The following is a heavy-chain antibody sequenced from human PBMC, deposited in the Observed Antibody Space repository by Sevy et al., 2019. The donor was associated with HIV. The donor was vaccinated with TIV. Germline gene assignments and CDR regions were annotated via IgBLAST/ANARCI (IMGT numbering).Heavy chain of an antibody. V-gene: IGHV1-18*01. CDR3: ARDLSYACRGYYYGEGYYFNF. CDR1: GYTFTTYG. CDR2: ISGYNGNT. D-gene: IGHD3-22*01. J-gene: IGHJ4*02. Sequence: ASVKVSCKACGYTFTTYGISWVRQAPGQGLEWMGWISGYNGNTNYAPKFKGRATMTTDTATATAYMEVRSLRSDDTAVYYCARDLSYACRGYYYGEGYYFNFWGQGTLVTVSS.